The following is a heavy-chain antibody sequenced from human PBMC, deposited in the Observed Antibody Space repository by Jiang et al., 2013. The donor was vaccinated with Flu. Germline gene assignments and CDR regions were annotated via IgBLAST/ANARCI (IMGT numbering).Heavy chain of an antibody. CDR2: INTNTGSP. D-gene: IGHD2-15*01. V-gene: IGHV7-4-1*02. CDR1: GYTFTTYA. CDR3: ARAGFGYCSSGSCSLDY. J-gene: IGHJ4*02. Sequence: QSGSELKEPGASVKVSCKASGYTFTTYAMNWVRQAPGQGLEWLGWINTNTGSPTYAQGFTGRFVFSLDTSVNTAYLQISSLKADDTAVFYCARAGFGYCSSGSCSLDYWGQG.